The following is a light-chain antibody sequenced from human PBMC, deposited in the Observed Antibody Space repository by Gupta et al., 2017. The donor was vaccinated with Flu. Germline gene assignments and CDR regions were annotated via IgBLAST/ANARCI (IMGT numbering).Light chain of an antibody. J-gene: IGKJ1*01. V-gene: IGKV3-20*01. Sequence: EIVLTQSPCILSLSPGQRATLSCRASQGLSNNYVAWYQQKPGQAPRLIIFGASDRATGIPDRFSGSGWGTDFTLTSSRREPEDFAVYYWQQDCSSPTFGQGTKVEI. CDR3: QQDCSSPT. CDR2: GAS. CDR1: QGLSNNY.